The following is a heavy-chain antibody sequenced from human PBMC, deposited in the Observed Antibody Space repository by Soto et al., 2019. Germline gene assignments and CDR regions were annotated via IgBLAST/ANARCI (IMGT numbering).Heavy chain of an antibody. V-gene: IGHV1-3*01. CDR3: ATGYCSGGSCYGSFDY. Sequence: ASVKVSCKASGYTFTSYAMHWVRQAPGQRLEWMGWINAGNGNTKYSQKFQGRVTITRDTSASTAYMELSSLRSEDTAVYYCATGYCSGGSCYGSFDYWGQGTLVTVSS. J-gene: IGHJ4*02. CDR1: GYTFTSYA. CDR2: INAGNGNT. D-gene: IGHD2-15*01.